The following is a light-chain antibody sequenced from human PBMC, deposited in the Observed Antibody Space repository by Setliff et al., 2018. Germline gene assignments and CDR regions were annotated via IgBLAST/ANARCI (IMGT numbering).Light chain of an antibody. CDR2: NVK. V-gene: IGLV2-11*01. CDR3: CSSAGNSYV. Sequence: QSALPQPRSVSGSPGQSVTISCTGTRSDVGGCHYGGDYYVSWYQQYPGKAPKLIIYNVKQRPSGVPDRFSGSRSGVTASLTISGLQAEDESDYYCCSSAGNSYVFGTGTKVTVL. J-gene: IGLJ1*01. CDR1: RSDVGGCHY.